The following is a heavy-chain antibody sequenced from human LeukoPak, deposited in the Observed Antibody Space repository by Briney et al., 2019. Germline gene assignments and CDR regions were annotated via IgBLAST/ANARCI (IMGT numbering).Heavy chain of an antibody. D-gene: IGHD5-12*01. Sequence: PGGSLRLSCAASGFTFSSYAMHWVRQAPGKGLEWVAVISYDGSNKYYADSVKGRFTISRDNSKNTLYLQMNSLRAEDTAVYYCARDRGSGYDWAFGWFDPWGQGTLVTVSS. CDR3: ARDRGSGYDWAFGWFDP. CDR2: ISYDGSNK. CDR1: GFTFSSYA. V-gene: IGHV3-30-3*01. J-gene: IGHJ5*02.